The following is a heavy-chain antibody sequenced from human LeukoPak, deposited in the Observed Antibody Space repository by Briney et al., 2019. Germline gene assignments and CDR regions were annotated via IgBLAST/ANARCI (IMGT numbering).Heavy chain of an antibody. CDR3: AKTFITMIVVVTPTAFDY. V-gene: IGHV3-23*01. CDR2: ISGSGGST. D-gene: IGHD3-22*01. J-gene: IGHJ4*02. CDR1: GLRFSGYW. Sequence: GGSLRLSCVVSGLRFSGYWMSWVRQAPGKGLEWVSAISGSGGSTYYADSVKGRFTISRDNSKNTLYLQMNSLRAEDTAVYYCAKTFITMIVVVTPTAFDYWGQGTLVTVSS.